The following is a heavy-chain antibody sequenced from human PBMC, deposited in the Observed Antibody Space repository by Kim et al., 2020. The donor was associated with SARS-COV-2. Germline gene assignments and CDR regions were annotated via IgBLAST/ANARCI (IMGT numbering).Heavy chain of an antibody. V-gene: IGHV4-4*07. D-gene: IGHD3-3*01. CDR3: AGEAGIGFVKFDY. Sequence: NYNPSIKSRVTLSIGTSKRQFSLRLSSVSAADTAVYFCAGEAGIGFVKFDYWGQGALVTVSA. J-gene: IGHJ4*02.